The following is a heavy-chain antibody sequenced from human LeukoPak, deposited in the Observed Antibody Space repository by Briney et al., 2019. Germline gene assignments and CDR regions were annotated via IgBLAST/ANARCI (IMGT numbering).Heavy chain of an antibody. J-gene: IGHJ4*02. CDR1: GGSISSYY. D-gene: IGHD1-26*01. Sequence: SETLSLTCTVSGGSISSYYWSWIRQPPGKGLEWIGYIYYSGSTNYNPSLKSRVTISVDTSRNQFSLKLSSVTAADTAVYYCARASGFSIDNWGQGTLVTVSS. CDR2: IYYSGST. V-gene: IGHV4-59*01. CDR3: ARASGFSIDN.